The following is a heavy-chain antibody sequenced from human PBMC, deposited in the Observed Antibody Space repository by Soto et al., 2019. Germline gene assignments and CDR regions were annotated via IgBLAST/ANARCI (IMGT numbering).Heavy chain of an antibody. D-gene: IGHD7-27*01. CDR1: GFILSDCA. J-gene: IGHJ6*03. CDR2: ISSSSSVL. CDR3: ARDLSWGSNWYYYMDV. V-gene: IGHV3-48*01. Sequence: EVQLVESGGGLVQPGGSLRLSCATSGFILSDCAMNWVRQAPGKGLEWVSYISSSSSVLDYADSVKGRFTVSRDNARKSLYLQMNSLRAEDTAVYYCARDLSWGSNWYYYMDVWGKWTTVTVSS.